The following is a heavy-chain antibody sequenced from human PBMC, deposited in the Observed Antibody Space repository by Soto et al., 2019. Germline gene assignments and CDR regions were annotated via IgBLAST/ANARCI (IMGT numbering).Heavy chain of an antibody. V-gene: IGHV3-33*01. CDR3: ARDGGYCISTSCPEVYYYGMDV. CDR1: GFTFSSYG. D-gene: IGHD2-2*01. J-gene: IGHJ6*02. Sequence: QVQLVESGGGVVQPGRSLRLSCAASGFTFSSYGMHWVRQAPGKGLEWVAVIWYDGSNKYYADSVKGRFTISRDNSKNTLYLQMNSLRAEDTAVYYCARDGGYCISTSCPEVYYYGMDVGGQGTTVTVSS. CDR2: IWYDGSNK.